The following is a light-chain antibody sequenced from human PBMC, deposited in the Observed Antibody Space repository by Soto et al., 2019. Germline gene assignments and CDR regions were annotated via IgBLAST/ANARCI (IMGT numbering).Light chain of an antibody. CDR3: AAWDDSLNGVV. J-gene: IGLJ2*01. CDR1: SSNIGNNP. Sequence: QSVLTQPPSVSEAPRQRVTISCSGSSSNIGNNPVNWYQQLPGKAPKLLIYYDDLLPSGVSDRFSGSKSGTSASLAISGLQSEDEAGYYCAAWDDSLNGVVFGGGTKVTVL. CDR2: YDD. V-gene: IGLV1-36*01.